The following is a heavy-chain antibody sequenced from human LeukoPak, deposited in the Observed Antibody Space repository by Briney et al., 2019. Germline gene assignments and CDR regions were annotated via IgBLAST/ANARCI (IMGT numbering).Heavy chain of an antibody. CDR3: TRRSIASTRTDDY. CDR2: IRSKTHSYAT. D-gene: IGHD6-13*01. J-gene: IGHJ4*02. Sequence: GGSLRLSCAASGFNFSGSAIHWVRQASGKGLEWVGRIRSKTHSYATTYDASLKGGFTISRDDSKNTTYLQMSSLKTDDTAVYYCTRRSIASTRTDDYWGQGTLVTVSS. V-gene: IGHV3-73*01. CDR1: GFNFSGSA.